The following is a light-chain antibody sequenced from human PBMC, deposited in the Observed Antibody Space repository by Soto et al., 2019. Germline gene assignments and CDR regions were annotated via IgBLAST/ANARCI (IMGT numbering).Light chain of an antibody. CDR1: SSDVAAYRY. V-gene: IGLV2-11*01. CDR2: DVT. Sequence: QSVLTQPRSVSGSPGQSVTISCTGTSSDVAAYRYVSWYQQHPGKAPKVIIYDVTQRPSGVPDRFSGSKSGNAASLPISGLQADDEADYYCCSYAGSHTKYVFGTGTKVTVL. CDR3: CSYAGSHTKYV. J-gene: IGLJ1*01.